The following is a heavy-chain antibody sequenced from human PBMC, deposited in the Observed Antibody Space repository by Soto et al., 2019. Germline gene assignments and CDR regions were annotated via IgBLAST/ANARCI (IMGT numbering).Heavy chain of an antibody. V-gene: IGHV1-69*06. CDR2: IVPKFGTA. D-gene: IGHD4-17*01. J-gene: IGHJ5*02. CDR3: AREMASGDSRTWFDP. Sequence: QEHLVQSGAEVKKPGSSVKVSCRASGGIGSNYAISWVRQAPGQGLEWMGGIVPKFGTANYAQSFKGRVTISVDKSTNSVYMELSSLRSQDTAIYYCAREMASGDSRTWFDPWGQGTLVTVSS. CDR1: GGIGSNYA.